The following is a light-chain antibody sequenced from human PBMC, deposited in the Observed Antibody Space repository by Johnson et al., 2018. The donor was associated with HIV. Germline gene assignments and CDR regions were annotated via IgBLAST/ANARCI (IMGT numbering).Light chain of an antibody. CDR2: ENN. V-gene: IGLV1-51*02. CDR3: GTWDSSLSAYV. Sequence: QSVLTQPPSVSAAPGQKVTISCSGSSSNIGDNYVSWYQQLPGTAPKVLIYENNKRPSGIPDRFSGSKSGTSATLGITGLQTGDEAYYYCGTWDSSLSAYVSGTGTKVTVL. J-gene: IGLJ1*01. CDR1: SSNIGDNY.